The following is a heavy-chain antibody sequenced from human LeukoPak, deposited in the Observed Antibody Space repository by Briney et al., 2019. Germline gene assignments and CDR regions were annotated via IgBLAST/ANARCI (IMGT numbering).Heavy chain of an antibody. V-gene: IGHV4-59*11. D-gene: IGHD1-26*01. CDR1: GGSISSHY. CDR3: ARGGGVGATFPASNHDDAFDI. CDR2: IYYSGST. J-gene: IGHJ3*02. Sequence: SETLSLTCTVSGGSISSHYWSWIRQPPGKGLEWIGYIYYSGSTNYNPSLKSRVTMSVDTSKNQFSLKLSSVTAADTAVYYCARGGGVGATFPASNHDDAFDIWGQGTMVTVSS.